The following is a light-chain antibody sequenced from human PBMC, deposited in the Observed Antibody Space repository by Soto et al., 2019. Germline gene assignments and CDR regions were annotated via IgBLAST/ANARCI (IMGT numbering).Light chain of an antibody. V-gene: IGKV1-33*01. CDR1: QTISSW. Sequence: DIQMTQSPSTLSGSVGDRVTVTCRASQTISSWLAWYRQKPGKAPKLLIYDASNLETGVPSRFSGSGSGTDFTFTISSLQPEDIATYYCQQYDNLPITFGQGTRLEIK. J-gene: IGKJ5*01. CDR3: QQYDNLPIT. CDR2: DAS.